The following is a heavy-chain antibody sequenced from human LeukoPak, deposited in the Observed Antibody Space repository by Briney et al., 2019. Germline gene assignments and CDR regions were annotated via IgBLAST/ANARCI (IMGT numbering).Heavy chain of an antibody. D-gene: IGHD2-2*01. CDR2: ISGSGGST. Sequence: GGSLRLSCAASGFTFSSCAMSWVRQAPGKGLEWVSAISGSGGSTYYADSVKGRFTISRDNSKNTLYLQMNSLRAEDTAVYYCAKVRASHYVVPAAAVDWGQGTLVTVSS. J-gene: IGHJ4*02. CDR3: AKVRASHYVVPAAAVD. V-gene: IGHV3-23*01. CDR1: GFTFSSCA.